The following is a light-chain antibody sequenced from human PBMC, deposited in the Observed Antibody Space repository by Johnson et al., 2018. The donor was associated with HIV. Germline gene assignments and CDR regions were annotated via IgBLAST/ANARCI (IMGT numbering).Light chain of an antibody. CDR1: SSNIGNNY. Sequence: QSVLTQPPSVSAAPGQKVTISCSGSSSNIGNNYVSWYQQLPGTAPKLLIYENNKRPSGIPDRFSGSKSGTSATLGITGLRTGDEAEYYCGTWDSSLSAYVFGTGTKVTVL. CDR2: ENN. V-gene: IGLV1-51*02. CDR3: GTWDSSLSAYV. J-gene: IGLJ1*01.